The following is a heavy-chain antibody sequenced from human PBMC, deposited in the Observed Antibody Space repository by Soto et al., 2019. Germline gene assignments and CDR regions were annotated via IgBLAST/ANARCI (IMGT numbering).Heavy chain of an antibody. Sequence: SVKVSCKASGGTFSSYAISWVRQAPGQGLEWMGGIIPIFGTANYAQKFQGRVTITADESTSTAYTELSSLRSEDTAVYYCARDYYYDRDAFDIWGQGTMVTDSS. J-gene: IGHJ3*02. CDR3: ARDYYYDRDAFDI. D-gene: IGHD3-22*01. V-gene: IGHV1-69*13. CDR2: IIPIFGTA. CDR1: GGTFSSYA.